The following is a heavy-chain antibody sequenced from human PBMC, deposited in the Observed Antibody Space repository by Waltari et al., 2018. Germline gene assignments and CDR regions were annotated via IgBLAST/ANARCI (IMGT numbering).Heavy chain of an antibody. CDR3: ARAYSGKNNPKES. D-gene: IGHD4-4*01. CDR1: GFTFSSHC. CDR2: SKTDGSDT. Sequence: EVQLVESGGGLVQPGGSLRISCAASGFTFSSHCMHWGRQAPGKGLVWVSGSKTDGSDTAYADSGRGRFTISRDNAKNTLFLQMNSLVVEDTAVYYCARAYSGKNNPKESWGQGTLVTVSS. V-gene: IGHV3-74*03. J-gene: IGHJ5*02.